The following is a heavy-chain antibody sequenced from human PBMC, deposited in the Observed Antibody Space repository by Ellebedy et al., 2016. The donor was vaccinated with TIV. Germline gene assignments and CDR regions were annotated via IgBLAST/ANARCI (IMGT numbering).Heavy chain of an antibody. Sequence: ASVKVSCKASGGTFSSYAISWVRQAPGQGLEWMGIINPSGGSTSYAQKLQGRVTMTTDTSTSTVYMELSSLRSEDTAVYYCASDDGYCSSTSCYGVDYWGQGTLVTVSS. J-gene: IGHJ4*02. CDR1: GGTFSSYA. D-gene: IGHD2-2*03. CDR3: ASDDGYCSSTSCYGVDY. V-gene: IGHV1-46*01. CDR2: INPSGGST.